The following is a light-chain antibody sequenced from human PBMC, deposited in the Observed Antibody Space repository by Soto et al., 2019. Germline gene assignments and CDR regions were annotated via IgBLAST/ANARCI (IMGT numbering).Light chain of an antibody. CDR3: SSYTSSWNYV. CDR1: SSVVGAYDY. CDR2: DVS. V-gene: IGLV2-14*01. J-gene: IGLJ1*01. Sequence: QSALTQPASVSGSPGQSIAISCTGTSSVVGAYDYVSWYQQHPGKAPKLMIYDVSNRPSGVSNRFSGSKSANTASLTISGLQAEDEADYSCSSYTSSWNYVFGTGNKVTVL.